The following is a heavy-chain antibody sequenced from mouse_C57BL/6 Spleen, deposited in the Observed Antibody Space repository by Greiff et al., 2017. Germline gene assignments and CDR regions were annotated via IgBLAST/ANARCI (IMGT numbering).Heavy chain of an antibody. J-gene: IGHJ4*01. D-gene: IGHD1-1*01. V-gene: IGHV5-9-1*02. CDR3: TRDRDYYGSTPYAMDY. CDR1: GFTFSSYA. Sequence: VQLKESGEGLVKPGGSLKLSCAASGFTFSSYAMSWVRQTPEKRLEWVAYISSGGDYIYYADTVKGRFTISRDNARNTLYLQMSSLKSEDTAMYYCTRDRDYYGSTPYAMDYWGQGTSVTVSS. CDR2: ISSGGDYI.